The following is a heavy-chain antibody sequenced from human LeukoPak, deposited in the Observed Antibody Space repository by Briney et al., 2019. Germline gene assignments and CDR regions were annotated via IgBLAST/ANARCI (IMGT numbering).Heavy chain of an antibody. CDR3: ARDTLDYDVDY. J-gene: IGHJ4*02. CDR2: ISFYNGDT. Sequence: ASVKVSCKASGYTFTNYGISWVRQAPGQGLEWMGWISFYNGDTNYAQKFQGRVTMSTDTVTADTSTSTAYMELRGLRSDDTAVYYCARDTLDYDVDYWGQGTLVTVSS. CDR1: GYTFTNYG. D-gene: IGHD3-22*01. V-gene: IGHV1-18*04.